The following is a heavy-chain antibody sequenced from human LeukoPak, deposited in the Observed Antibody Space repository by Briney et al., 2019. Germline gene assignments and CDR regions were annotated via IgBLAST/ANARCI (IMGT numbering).Heavy chain of an antibody. CDR2: IYHSGST. D-gene: IGHD3-10*01. Sequence: SETLSLTRAVSGGSISSLNWWSWARPPPGKGLEWNGKIYHSGSTNYNPSLKSRVTISVDTSKNQFSLKLSSVTAADTAVYYCVQYMVRGVITWFDPWGQGTLVTVSS. V-gene: IGHV4-4*02. CDR3: VQYMVRGVITWFDP. J-gene: IGHJ5*02. CDR1: GGSISSLNW.